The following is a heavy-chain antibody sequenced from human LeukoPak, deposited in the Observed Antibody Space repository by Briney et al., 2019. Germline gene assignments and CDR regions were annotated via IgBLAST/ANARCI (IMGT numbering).Heavy chain of an antibody. V-gene: IGHV3-7*03. J-gene: IGHJ4*02. CDR1: GFTFDDYG. D-gene: IGHD6-13*01. Sequence: GGSLRLSCAASGFTFDDYGMNWVRQAPGKGLEWVASINPDGAVKHHAHSLKGRFTISRDNAENSLYLQMNSLRAEDTALYYCARDFAYSRLDSWGQGTLVTVSS. CDR2: INPDGAVK. CDR3: ARDFAYSRLDS.